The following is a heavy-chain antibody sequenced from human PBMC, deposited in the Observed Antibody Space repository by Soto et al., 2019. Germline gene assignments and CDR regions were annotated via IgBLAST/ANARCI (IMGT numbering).Heavy chain of an antibody. D-gene: IGHD3-9*01. CDR1: GGSFSGSY. CDR3: ARDHVLRYFDWRPGYYYYYGMDV. CDR2: INHSGST. J-gene: IGHJ6*02. Sequence: SETLSLTRAVYGGSFSGSYWSWIRQPPGKGLEWMGEINHSGSTNYNPSLKSRVTISVDTSQNQFSLKLSSVTAADTAVYYCARDHVLRYFDWRPGYYYYYGMDVWGQGTTV. V-gene: IGHV4-34*01.